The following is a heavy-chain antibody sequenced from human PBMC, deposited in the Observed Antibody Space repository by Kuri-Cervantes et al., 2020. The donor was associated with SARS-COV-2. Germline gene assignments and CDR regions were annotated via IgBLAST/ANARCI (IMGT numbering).Heavy chain of an antibody. J-gene: IGHJ5*02. CDR3: AKDIREQLVGGVGWFDP. D-gene: IGHD6-6*01. CDR2: ISWNSGSI. Sequence: GGSLRLSSAASGFTFDGYAMHWVRQAPGKGLEWVSGISWNSGSIGYADSVKGRFTISRDNAKNSLYLQMNSLRAEDTALYYCAKDIREQLVGGVGWFDPWGQGTLVTVSS. V-gene: IGHV3-9*01. CDR1: GFTFDGYA.